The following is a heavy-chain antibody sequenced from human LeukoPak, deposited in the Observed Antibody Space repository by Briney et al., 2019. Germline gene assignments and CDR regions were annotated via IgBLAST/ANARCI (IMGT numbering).Heavy chain of an antibody. V-gene: IGHV1-69*05. Sequence: ASVKVSCKASGGTFSSYAISWVRQAPGQGLEWMGRIIPIFGTANYAQKFQGRVTITTDESTSTAYMELSSLRSEDTAVYYCARGDVEIATIWWFDYWGQGTLVTVSS. D-gene: IGHD5-24*01. CDR1: GGTFSSYA. CDR2: IIPIFGTA. CDR3: ARGDVEIATIWWFDY. J-gene: IGHJ4*02.